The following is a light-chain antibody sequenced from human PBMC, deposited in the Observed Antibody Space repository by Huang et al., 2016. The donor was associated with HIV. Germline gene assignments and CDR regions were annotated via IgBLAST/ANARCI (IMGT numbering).Light chain of an antibody. CDR2: KAS. Sequence: DIQVTQSPSTLSAFVGDRVNITCRTSQRISTWLDWYQQRPGKAPNLLISKASNLETWVPSRFSGNGSGTEVTLTINGLQPDDLATYYCQHQWTFGQGTKVEIK. V-gene: IGKV1-5*03. CDR1: QRISTW. CDR3: QHQWT. J-gene: IGKJ1*01.